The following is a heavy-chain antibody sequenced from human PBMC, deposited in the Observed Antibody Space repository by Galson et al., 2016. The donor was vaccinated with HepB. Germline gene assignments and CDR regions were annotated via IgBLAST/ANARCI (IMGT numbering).Heavy chain of an antibody. CDR2: ISYDGSYE. D-gene: IGHD3-10*01. CDR1: GFTFSSYA. V-gene: IGHV3-30*04. CDR3: ARAVHGSGSYWDK. Sequence: SLRLSCAASGFTFSSYAMHWVRQAPDKGPEWVAVISYDGSYESYAGAVKGRFTISRGSFKNTLYLHLNSLRAEETAVYYCARAVHGSGSYWDKWGQGTLVAVSS. J-gene: IGHJ4*02.